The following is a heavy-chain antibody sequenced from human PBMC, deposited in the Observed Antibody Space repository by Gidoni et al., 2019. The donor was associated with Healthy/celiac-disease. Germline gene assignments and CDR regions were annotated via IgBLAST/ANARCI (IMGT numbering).Heavy chain of an antibody. CDR3: AKGDCSGGSCYPRGRAFDY. D-gene: IGHD2-15*01. Sequence: QVQLVQSGAEVKKPGSSVKVSCKASGGTFSSYAISWVRQAPGQGLEWMGGIIPIFGTANYAQKFQGRVTITADESTSTAYMELSSLRSEDTAVYYCAKGDCSGGSCYPRGRAFDYWGQGTLVTVSS. CDR1: GGTFSSYA. CDR2: IIPIFGTA. J-gene: IGHJ4*02. V-gene: IGHV1-69*01.